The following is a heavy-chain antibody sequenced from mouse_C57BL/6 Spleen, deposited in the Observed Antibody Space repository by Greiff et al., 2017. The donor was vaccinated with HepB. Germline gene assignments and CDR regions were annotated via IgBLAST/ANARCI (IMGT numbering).Heavy chain of an antibody. J-gene: IGHJ2*01. V-gene: IGHV5-6*01. CDR2: ISSGGSYT. Sequence: EVQGVESGGDLVKPGGSLKLSCAASGFTFSSYGMSWVRQTPDKRLEWVATISSGGSYTYYPDSVKGRFTISRDNAKNTLYLQMSSLKSEDTAMYYWARQGYDYGYFDYWGQGTTLTVSS. CDR3: ARQGYDYGYFDY. CDR1: GFTFSSYG. D-gene: IGHD2-4*01.